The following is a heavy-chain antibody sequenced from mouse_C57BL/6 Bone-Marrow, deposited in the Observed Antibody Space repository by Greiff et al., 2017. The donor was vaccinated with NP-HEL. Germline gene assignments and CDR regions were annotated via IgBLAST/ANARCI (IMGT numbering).Heavy chain of an antibody. D-gene: IGHD2-4*01. CDR3: ARRRIYYDYFYYAMDY. Sequence: VQLVESGPELVKPGASVKISCKASGYAFSSSWMNWVKQRPGKGLEWIGRIYPGDGDTNYNGKFKGKATLTADKSSSTAYMQLSSLTSEDSAVYFCARRRIYYDYFYYAMDYWGQGTSVTVSS. CDR2: IYPGDGDT. J-gene: IGHJ4*01. CDR1: GYAFSSSW. V-gene: IGHV1-82*01.